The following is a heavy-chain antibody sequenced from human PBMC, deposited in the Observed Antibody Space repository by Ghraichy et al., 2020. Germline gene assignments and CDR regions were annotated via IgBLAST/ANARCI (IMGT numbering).Heavy chain of an antibody. CDR2: IWFDGSNE. J-gene: IGHJ6*02. CDR1: GFTFSSYG. Sequence: LTCAATGFTFSSYGMHWVRQAPGKGPEWVAVIWFDGSNEYYADSVKGRFTISRDNSKNTLYLQMNSLRVEDTAVYFCARDRAEAGPVNVWGQGTTVTVSS. V-gene: IGHV3-33*08. D-gene: IGHD6-13*01. CDR3: ARDRAEAGPVNV.